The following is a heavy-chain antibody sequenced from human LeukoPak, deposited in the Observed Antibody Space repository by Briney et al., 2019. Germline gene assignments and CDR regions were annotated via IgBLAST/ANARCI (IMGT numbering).Heavy chain of an antibody. V-gene: IGHV3-30*02. CDR3: ARRYCSITSCSFGGELDY. CDR2: IRYDGSNK. Sequence: GGSLRLSCAASGFTFSSYGMHWVRQAPGKGLEWVAFIRYDGSNKYYADSVKGRFTISRDSSKNTLCLQMNSLRAEDTAVYYCARRYCSITSCSFGGELDYWGQGTLVTVSS. J-gene: IGHJ4*02. D-gene: IGHD2-2*01. CDR1: GFTFSSYG.